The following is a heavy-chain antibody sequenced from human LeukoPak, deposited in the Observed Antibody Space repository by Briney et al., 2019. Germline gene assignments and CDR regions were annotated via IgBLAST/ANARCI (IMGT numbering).Heavy chain of an antibody. D-gene: IGHD2-2*01. Sequence: KPSETLSLTCAVYGGSFSGYYWSWIRQPPGKGLEWIGEINHSGSTNYSPSLKSRDTMSVDTSKNQFSLKLSSVTAADTAMYYCARVGLQIVVVPAATTQTTYYYYMDVWDTGTTVTVSS. J-gene: IGHJ6*03. CDR1: GGSFSGYY. V-gene: IGHV4-34*01. CDR2: INHSGST. CDR3: ARVGLQIVVVPAATTQTTYYYYMDV.